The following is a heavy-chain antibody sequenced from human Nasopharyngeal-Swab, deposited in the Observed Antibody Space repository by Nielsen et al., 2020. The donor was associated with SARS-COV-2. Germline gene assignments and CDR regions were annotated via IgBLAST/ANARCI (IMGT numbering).Heavy chain of an antibody. V-gene: IGHV4-39*07. CDR3: AREVSSRDFWSGYYVDY. CDR2: IYYSGST. CDR1: GGSISSSSYY. Sequence: SETLSLTCTVSGGSISSSSYYWGWIRQPPGKGLEWIGSIYYSGSTYYNPSLKSRVTISVDTSKNQFSLKLSSVTAADTAVYYCAREVSSRDFWSGYYVDYWGQGTLVTVSS. J-gene: IGHJ4*02. D-gene: IGHD3-3*01.